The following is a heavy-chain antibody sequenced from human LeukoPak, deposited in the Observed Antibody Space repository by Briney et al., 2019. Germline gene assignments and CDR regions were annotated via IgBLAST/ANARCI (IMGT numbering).Heavy chain of an antibody. J-gene: IGHJ2*01. CDR1: GFTFSSYA. CDR2: ISDSGGSS. V-gene: IGHV3-23*01. CDR3: ATPLGTRYWYFDL. Sequence: GGSLRLSCAASGFTFSSYAMNWVRQAPGKGLEWVSAISDSGGSSYCADSVKGRLTNSRDNSKNTLYLQMNSLRAEDTALYYCATPLGTRYWYFDLWGRGALVTVSS. D-gene: IGHD2-8*01.